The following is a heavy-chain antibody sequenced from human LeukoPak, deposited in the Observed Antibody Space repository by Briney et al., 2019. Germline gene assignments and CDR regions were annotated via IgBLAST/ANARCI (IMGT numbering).Heavy chain of an antibody. D-gene: IGHD3-10*01. CDR3: ARVSRRITMVRGVTTPVDY. V-gene: IGHV4-34*01. J-gene: IGHJ4*02. CDR2: INHSGST. Sequence: SETLSLTCAVYGGSFSGYYWSWIRQPPGKGLEWIGEINHSGSTNYNPSLKSRVTISVDTSKNQFSLKLSSVTAADTAVYYGARVSRRITMVRGVTTPVDYWGQGTLVTVSS. CDR1: GGSFSGYY.